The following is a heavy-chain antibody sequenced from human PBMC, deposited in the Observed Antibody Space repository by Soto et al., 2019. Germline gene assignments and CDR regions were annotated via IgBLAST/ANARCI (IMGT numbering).Heavy chain of an antibody. CDR3: ARGGSFDF. D-gene: IGHD3-16*01. J-gene: IGHJ3*01. CDR1: GFTFNNYG. CDR2: LTSGGSHK. V-gene: IGHV3-30*03. Sequence: QEQVVESGGGVVQPGRSLRLSCTASGFTFNNYGLHWVRQAPGKGLEWVALLTSGGSHKFYSESVKGRFTISRDDSKNTLFLQMDSLRTEDMAVYYCARGGSFDFWGRGTMVTVSS.